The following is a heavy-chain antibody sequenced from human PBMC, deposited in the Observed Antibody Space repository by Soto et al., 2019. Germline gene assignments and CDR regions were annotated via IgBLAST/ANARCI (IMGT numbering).Heavy chain of an antibody. V-gene: IGHV4-30-4*01. CDR3: ARSKNYDFWSGYPARGAFDI. CDR1: GGSISSGDYY. CDR2: IYYSGST. J-gene: IGHJ3*02. Sequence: SETLSLTCTVSGGSISSGDYYWSWIRQPPGKGLEWIGYIYYSGSTYYNPSLKSRVTISVDTSKNQFSLKLSSVTAADTAVYYCARSKNYDFWSGYPARGAFDIWGQGTMVT. D-gene: IGHD3-3*01.